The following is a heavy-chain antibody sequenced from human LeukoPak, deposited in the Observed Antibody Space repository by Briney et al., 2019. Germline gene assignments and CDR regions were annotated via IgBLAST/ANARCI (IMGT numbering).Heavy chain of an antibody. CDR1: TFSLSSYW. CDR3: ARVLWEYQLTTERGVFDY. J-gene: IGHJ4*02. V-gene: IGHV3-20*04. D-gene: IGHD2-2*01. Sequence: GGSLRLSCAASTFSLSSYWMSWVRQAPGKGLEWVSGINWNGGSTGYADSVKGRFTISRDNAKNSLYLQMNSLRAEDTALYYCARVLWEYQLTTERGVFDYWGQGTLVTVSS. CDR2: INWNGGST.